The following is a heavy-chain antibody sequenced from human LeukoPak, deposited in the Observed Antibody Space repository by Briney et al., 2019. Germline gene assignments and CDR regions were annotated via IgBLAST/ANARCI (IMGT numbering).Heavy chain of an antibody. D-gene: IGHD2-21*02. V-gene: IGHV3-74*01. CDR2: INSDGSNT. Sequence: GGSLRLSCAASGFTISTYWMHWVRHAPGKGLVWVSRINSDGSNTSYADSVKGRFTISRDNAKNTLYLQMNSLRAEDTAVYYCAALVVVTADDAFDIWGHGTMVTVSS. CDR3: AALVVVTADDAFDI. CDR1: GFTISTYW. J-gene: IGHJ3*02.